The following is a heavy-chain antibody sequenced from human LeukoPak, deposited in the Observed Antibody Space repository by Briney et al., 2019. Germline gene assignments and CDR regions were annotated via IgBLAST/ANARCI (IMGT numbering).Heavy chain of an antibody. CDR2: IIPIFGTA. V-gene: IGHV1-69*05. CDR1: GGTFSSYA. J-gene: IGHJ4*02. CDR3: AGCYCYDSSGYSYYFDY. Sequence: GASVKVSCKASGGTFSSYAISWVRQAPGQGLEWMGRIIPIFGTANYAQKFQGRVTITTDESTSTAYMELSSLRSEDTAVYYCAGCYCYDSSGYSYYFDYWGQGTLVTVSS. D-gene: IGHD3-22*01.